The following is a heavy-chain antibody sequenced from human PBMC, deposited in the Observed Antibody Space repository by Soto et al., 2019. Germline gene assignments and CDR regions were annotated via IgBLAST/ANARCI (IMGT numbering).Heavy chain of an antibody. CDR3: ARGVRLVVVPAAYAYGMDV. D-gene: IGHD2-2*01. CDR2: IWYDGSNK. Sequence: GGSLRLSCAASGFTFSSYGMHWVRQAPGKGLEWVSVIWYDGSNKYYADSVKGRFTISRDNSKNTLYLQMNSLRAEDTAVYYCARGVRLVVVPAAYAYGMDVWGQGTTVTVSS. CDR1: GFTFSSYG. V-gene: IGHV3-33*01. J-gene: IGHJ6*02.